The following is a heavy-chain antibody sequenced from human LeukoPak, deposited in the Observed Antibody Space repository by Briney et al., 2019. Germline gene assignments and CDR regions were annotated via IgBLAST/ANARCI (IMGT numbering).Heavy chain of an antibody. CDR1: GYSFTSYW. CDR3: ARRGVYCRSTSCYYFDY. CDR2: IYPGDSDT. D-gene: IGHD2-2*01. J-gene: IGHJ4*02. Sequence: GESLKISCKGSGYSFTSYWIGWVRQMPGKGLEWMGFIYPGDSDTRYSPSFQGQVTISADKSISTAYLQWSSLKASDTAMYYCARRGVYCRSTSCYYFDYWGQGTLVTVSS. V-gene: IGHV5-51*01.